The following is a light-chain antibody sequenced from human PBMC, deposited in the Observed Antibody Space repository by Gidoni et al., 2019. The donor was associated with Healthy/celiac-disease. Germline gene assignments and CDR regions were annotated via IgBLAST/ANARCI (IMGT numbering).Light chain of an antibody. V-gene: IGLV2-23*02. CDR3: CSYAGSRGVV. Sequence: QSALTQPASVSGSPGQSITISYTGTSRDVGSYNLVSWYQQHPGKAPKLLIYEVSKRPSGVSNRFSGSKSGNTASLTISGLQAEDEADYYCCSYAGSRGVVFGGGTKLTVL. CDR1: SRDVGSYNL. J-gene: IGLJ2*01. CDR2: EVS.